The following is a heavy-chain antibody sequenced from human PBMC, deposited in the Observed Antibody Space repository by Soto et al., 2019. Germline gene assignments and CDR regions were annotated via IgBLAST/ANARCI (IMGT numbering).Heavy chain of an antibody. CDR1: GFSFNTYA. Sequence: EVQLVESGGGLIQPGGSLRLSCAASGFSFNTYAMNWVSQAPGKGLEWISYISSSSSRIYYADSVKGRFTLSRDNAKNSLYLQMNSLRAEDTAVYYCASDPGIAAAGMDYWGQGTLVTVSS. D-gene: IGHD6-25*01. J-gene: IGHJ4*02. CDR2: ISSSSSRI. V-gene: IGHV3-48*04. CDR3: ASDPGIAAAGMDY.